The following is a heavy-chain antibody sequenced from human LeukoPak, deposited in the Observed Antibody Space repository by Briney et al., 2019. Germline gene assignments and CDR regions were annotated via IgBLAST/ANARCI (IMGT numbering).Heavy chain of an antibody. CDR2: ISSGGSVM. CDR1: GFTFSNYE. J-gene: IGHJ4*02. Sequence: PGGSLRLSCEASGFTFSNYEINWVRQAPGKGPEWISYISSGGSVMHYADSVKGRFTISRDNVENSLYLQMNSLRVEDTAVYYCTRDLEYWGQGVLVTVSS. CDR3: TRDLEY. V-gene: IGHV3-48*03.